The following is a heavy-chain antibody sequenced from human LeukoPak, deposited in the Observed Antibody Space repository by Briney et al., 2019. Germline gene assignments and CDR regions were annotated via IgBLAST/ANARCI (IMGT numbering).Heavy chain of an antibody. CDR3: GGVAVAGAFDY. D-gene: IGHD6-19*01. Sequence: SETLSLTCTVSGGSISSYYWSWIRQPPGKGLEWIGYIYYSGSTNYNPSLKSRVTISVDTSKNQFSLKLSSVTAADTAVYYCGGVAVAGAFDYWGQGTLVTVSS. CDR2: IYYSGST. J-gene: IGHJ4*02. V-gene: IGHV4-59*01. CDR1: GGSISSYY.